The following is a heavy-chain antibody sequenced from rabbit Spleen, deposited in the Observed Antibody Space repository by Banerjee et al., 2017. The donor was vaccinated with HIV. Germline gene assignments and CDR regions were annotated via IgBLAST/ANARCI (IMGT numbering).Heavy chain of an antibody. J-gene: IGHJ4*01. CDR2: IYGGNSGST. CDR3: ARDTYGDGGYVYAFNL. D-gene: IGHD6-1*01. V-gene: IGHV1S45*01. Sequence: LQESGGGLVKPGGTLTLTCKASGFTITNRDWICWVRQAPGKGLEWIACIYGGNSGSTYYANWAVGRFTISKTSSTTVTLRMTSLTAADTATYFCARDTYGDGGYVYAFNLWGPGTLVTVS. CDR1: GFTITNRDW.